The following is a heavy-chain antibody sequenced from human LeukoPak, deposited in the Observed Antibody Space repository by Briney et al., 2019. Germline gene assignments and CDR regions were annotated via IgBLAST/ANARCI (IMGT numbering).Heavy chain of an antibody. J-gene: IGHJ6*03. Sequence: ASVKVSCKASGGTFSSYAISWVRQAPGQGLEWMGGIIPIFGTANYAQKFQGRVTITTDESTSTAYMELSGLRSEDTAVYYCARGGVVPAAILSYYYYYMDVWGKGTTVTVSS. V-gene: IGHV1-69*05. D-gene: IGHD2-2*01. CDR2: IIPIFGTA. CDR3: ARGGVVPAAILSYYYYYMDV. CDR1: GGTFSSYA.